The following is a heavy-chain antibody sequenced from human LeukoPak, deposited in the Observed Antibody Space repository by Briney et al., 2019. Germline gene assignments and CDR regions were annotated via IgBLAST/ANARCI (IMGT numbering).Heavy chain of an antibody. CDR3: VKELVSSSWYGDAFDI. J-gene: IGHJ3*02. CDR2: IRYDGSNK. V-gene: IGHV3-30*02. CDR1: GFTFSSYG. Sequence: PGGSLRLSCAASGFTFSSYGMHWVRQAPGKGLEWVAFIRYDGSNKYYADSVKGRFTISRDNSKNTLYLQMNSLRAEDTAVYYCVKELVSSSWYGDAFDIWGQGAMVTVSS. D-gene: IGHD6-13*01.